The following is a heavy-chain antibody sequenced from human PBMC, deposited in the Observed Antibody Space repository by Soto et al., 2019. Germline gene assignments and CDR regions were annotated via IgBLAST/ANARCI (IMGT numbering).Heavy chain of an antibody. CDR1: GGSISGYY. CDR3: ARDRAYRSGSFGS. J-gene: IGHJ5*02. D-gene: IGHD5-18*01. V-gene: IGHV4-4*07. Sequence: SETLSLTCIVSGGSISGYYWSWIRQPAGKELEWIGRIYSDGTTNYNPSLKGRGTMSVDTSKKQISLKLTSVTAADTAMYYCARDRAYRSGSFGSWGQGVLVTVSS. CDR2: IYSDGTT.